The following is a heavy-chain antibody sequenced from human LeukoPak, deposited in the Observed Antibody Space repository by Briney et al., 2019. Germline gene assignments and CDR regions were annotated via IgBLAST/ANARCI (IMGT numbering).Heavy chain of an antibody. CDR2: ISYDENNK. J-gene: IGHJ4*02. D-gene: IGHD1-26*01. CDR3: ASRGWDHDY. Sequence: GRSLRLSCAASGFTFRSYALHWVRQAPGRGLEWVAVISYDENNKNYGDSVKGRFTISRDNSKNTLYLQMNSLRAEDTAVYYCASRGWDHDYWGQGTLVTVSS. CDR1: GFTFRSYA. V-gene: IGHV3-30-3*01.